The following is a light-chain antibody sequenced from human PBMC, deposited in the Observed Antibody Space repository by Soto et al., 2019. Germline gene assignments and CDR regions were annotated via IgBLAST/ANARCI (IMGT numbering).Light chain of an antibody. CDR1: SSDIGGYNH. Sequence: QSVLTQPTSVSGSPGQPITISCTGVSSDIGGYNHVSWYQQHPGKVPRLIIYDVDKRPLGVSNCFSGSQSGNMASLTISGLQAEDEADYYCCAYTARTTLSWVFGGGTKLTVL. CDR3: CAYTARTTLSWV. CDR2: DVD. V-gene: IGLV2-14*03. J-gene: IGLJ3*02.